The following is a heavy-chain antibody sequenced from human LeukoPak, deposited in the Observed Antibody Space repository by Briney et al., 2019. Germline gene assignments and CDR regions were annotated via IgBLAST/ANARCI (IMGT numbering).Heavy chain of an antibody. Sequence: GGSLRLSCAASGFTFSSYAMSWVRQAPGKGLEWVSTFSDSVTSTYYADSVKGRFTISRDNAKNTLYLQMNSLRAEDTAVYYCARGPPHHSPAFDIWGQGTVVTVSS. CDR2: FSDSVTST. J-gene: IGHJ3*02. CDR1: GFTFSSYA. V-gene: IGHV3-23*01. CDR3: ARGPPHHSPAFDI.